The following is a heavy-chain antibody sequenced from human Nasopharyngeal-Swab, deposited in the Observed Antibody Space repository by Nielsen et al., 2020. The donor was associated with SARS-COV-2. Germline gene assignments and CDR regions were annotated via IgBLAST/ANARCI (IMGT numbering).Heavy chain of an antibody. CDR3: ARDGPSGYCTNGVCYSYYMDV. D-gene: IGHD2-8*01. J-gene: IGHJ6*03. V-gene: IGHV3-33*01. CDR1: GFTFSSYG. Sequence: GESLTISCAASGFTFSSYGMHWVRQAPGKGLEWVAVIWYEGSNKYYADSVKGRFTISRDNPKNTLYLQMNSLRAEDTAVYYCARDGPSGYCTNGVCYSYYMDVWGKGTTVTVSS. CDR2: IWYEGSNK.